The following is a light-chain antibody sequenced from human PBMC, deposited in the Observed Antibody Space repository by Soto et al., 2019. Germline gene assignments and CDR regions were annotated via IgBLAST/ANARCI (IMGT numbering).Light chain of an antibody. CDR3: QHYGSTLST. J-gene: IGKJ2*01. V-gene: IGKV3-20*01. Sequence: EIVLTQSPGTLSLSPGERATLSCRASQSVTSNSLAWYQQKVGQPPRLLIYRASNRATGIPDRFTGSGSGTDFTLTTTRLEPEGFADYYCQHYGSTLSTVGRGTKLEIK. CDR1: QSVTSNS. CDR2: RAS.